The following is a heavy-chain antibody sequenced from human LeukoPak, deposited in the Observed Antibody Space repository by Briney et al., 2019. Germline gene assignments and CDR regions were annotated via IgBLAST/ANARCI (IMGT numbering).Heavy chain of an antibody. CDR1: GYSISSGYY. CDR3: ARVIFGVVMPFNWFDP. Sequence: SETLSLTCTVSGYSISSGYYLGWIRQPPGKGLEWIGSIYHSGSTYYNPSLKSRVTISVDTSKNQFSLKLSSVTAADTAVYYCARVIFGVVMPFNWFDPWGQGTLVTVSS. J-gene: IGHJ5*02. D-gene: IGHD3-3*01. CDR2: IYHSGST. V-gene: IGHV4-38-2*02.